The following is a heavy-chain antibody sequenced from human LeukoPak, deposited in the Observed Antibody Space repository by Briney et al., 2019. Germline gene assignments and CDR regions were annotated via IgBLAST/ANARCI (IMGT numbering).Heavy chain of an antibody. CDR1: GYTFTGPY. D-gene: IGHD2-8*01. CDR2: INPNSGAT. Sequence: ASVKVSCKASGYTFTGPYIHWVRQAPEQGLEWMGWINPNSGATKYAQKFQGRVTVTRDTSTSTVYMELSGLRADDTAAYYCARVEYCTKAVCITFDLWGQGTLVTVSS. CDR3: ARVEYCTKAVCITFDL. J-gene: IGHJ4*02. V-gene: IGHV1-2*02.